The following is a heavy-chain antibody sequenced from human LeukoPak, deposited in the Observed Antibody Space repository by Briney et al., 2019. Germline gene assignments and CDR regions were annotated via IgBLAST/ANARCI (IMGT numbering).Heavy chain of an antibody. J-gene: IGHJ2*01. CDR1: GYSISSGYY. V-gene: IGHV4-38-2*01. CDR2: IYHSGST. CDR3: GRRSYDRSGYGPYRYFEL. D-gene: IGHD3-22*01. Sequence: SETLSLTCAVSGYSISSGYYWGWIRQPPGKGLEWIGSIYHSGSTYYNPSLKSRVTISVDTSKNQFSLKLSSVTAEDTAVYYCGRRSYDRSGYGPYRYFELWGRGTLVTVSS.